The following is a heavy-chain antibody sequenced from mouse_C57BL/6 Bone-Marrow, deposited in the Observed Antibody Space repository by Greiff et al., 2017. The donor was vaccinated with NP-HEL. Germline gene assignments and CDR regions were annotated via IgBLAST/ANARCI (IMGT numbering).Heavy chain of an antibody. CDR1: GYTFTSYW. CDR3: ASRGGGYPYYFDY. V-gene: IGHV1-72*01. CDR2: IDPNSGGT. Sequence: QVHVKQPGAELVKPGAPVKLSCKASGYTFTSYWMHWVKQRPGRGLEWIGRIDPNSGGTKYNEKVKSKATLTVDKPSSTAYMQLSSLTSEDSAVYYCASRGGGYPYYFDYWGQGTTLTVSS. J-gene: IGHJ2*01.